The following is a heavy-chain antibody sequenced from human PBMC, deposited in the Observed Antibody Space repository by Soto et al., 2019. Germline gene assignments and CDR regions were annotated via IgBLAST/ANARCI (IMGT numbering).Heavy chain of an antibody. CDR2: MNPNSGNT. CDR1: GYTFTSYD. J-gene: IGHJ6*04. D-gene: IGHD2-15*01. CDR3: ARGEFTRAKGLLRV. V-gene: IGHV1-8*01. Sequence: ASVKVSCKASGYTFTSYDINWVRQATGQGLEWMGWMNPNSGNTGYAQKFQGRVTMTRNTSISTAYMELSSLRSEDTAVYYCARGEFTRAKGLLRVWGKGTTVTVSS.